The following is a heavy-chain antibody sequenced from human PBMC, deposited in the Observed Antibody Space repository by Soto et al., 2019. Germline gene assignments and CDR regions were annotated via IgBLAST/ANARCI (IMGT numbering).Heavy chain of an antibody. CDR3: AKLMGMILTGRAPSHGMDV. CDR2: ISGSGGST. Sequence: PRLSCAASGFTFSSYAMSWVRQAPGKGLEWVSAISGSGGSTYYADSAKGRFTISRDNSKNTLYLQMNSLRAEDTAVYYCAKLMGMILTGRAPSHGMDVWGQGTTVTVSS. CDR1: GFTFSSYA. V-gene: IGHV3-23*01. J-gene: IGHJ6*02. D-gene: IGHD3-9*01.